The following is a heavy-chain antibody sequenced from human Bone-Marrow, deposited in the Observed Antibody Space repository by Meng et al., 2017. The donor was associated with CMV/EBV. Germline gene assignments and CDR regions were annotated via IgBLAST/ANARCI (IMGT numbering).Heavy chain of an antibody. D-gene: IGHD1-1*01. Sequence: VSGDSIGRRRSYSGWIRQSPGSGLEWIGSVFHTGRTFYSPSFKSRVTVSVDTSKNEFSLTLSSVTAADTAVYYCARDDGNNWYYFDFWGPGTLVTVSS. CDR2: VFHTGRT. J-gene: IGHJ4*02. CDR1: GDSIGRRRSY. CDR3: ARDDGNNWYYFDF. V-gene: IGHV4-39*07.